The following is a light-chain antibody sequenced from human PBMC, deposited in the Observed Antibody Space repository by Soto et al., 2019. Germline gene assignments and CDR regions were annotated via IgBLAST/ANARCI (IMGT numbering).Light chain of an antibody. CDR1: SSNIGSKS. CDR3: STLDDSLNGWV. Sequence: QSVLTQPPSASGTPGQRVTISCSGSSSNIGSKSVNWYQQLPGTAPKLLIYSNNQRPSGVPDRFSGSKSGTSASLAISGLQSEDEADYYCSTLDDSLNGWVFGGGTKVTVL. CDR2: SNN. J-gene: IGLJ3*02. V-gene: IGLV1-44*01.